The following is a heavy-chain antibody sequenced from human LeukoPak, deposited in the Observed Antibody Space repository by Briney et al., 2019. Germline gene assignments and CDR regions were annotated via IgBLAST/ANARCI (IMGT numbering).Heavy chain of an antibody. CDR1: GFIFSNYG. CDR3: ARLSAGSGYARDAFDI. D-gene: IGHD3-22*01. V-gene: IGHV3-30*02. CDR2: IRYDGRNK. J-gene: IGHJ3*02. Sequence: PGGSLRLSCAASGFIFSNYGMNWVRQAPGKGLEWVAFIRYDGRNKYYADSVKGRFTISRDSSKSTLYLQMNSLRAEDTAVYYCARLSAGSGYARDAFDIWGQGTMVTVSS.